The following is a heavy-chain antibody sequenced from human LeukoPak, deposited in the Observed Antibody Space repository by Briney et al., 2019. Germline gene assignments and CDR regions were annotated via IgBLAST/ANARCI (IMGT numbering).Heavy chain of an antibody. D-gene: IGHD1-14*01. CDR1: GFTLSSYA. CDR2: VTANGGGT. CDR3: AKILNPHAFDI. J-gene: IGHJ3*02. Sequence: PGGSLRLSCAASGFTLSSYAMHWVRQAPGKGPEWVSYVTANGGGTYYADSMKGRFVISRDNSKNSLYLQMNILRPEDTALYYCAKILNPHAFDIWGQGTMVTVSS. V-gene: IGHV3-43*02.